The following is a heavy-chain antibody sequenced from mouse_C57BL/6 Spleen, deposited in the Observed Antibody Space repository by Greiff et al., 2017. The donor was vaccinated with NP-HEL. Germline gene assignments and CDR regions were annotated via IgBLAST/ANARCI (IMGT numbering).Heavy chain of an antibody. Sequence: VQRVESGPGLVQPSQSLSITCTVSGFSLTSYGVHWVRQSPAKGLEWLGVIWSGGSTDYNAAFISRLSISKDNSKSQVFFKMNSLQADDTAIYYCARNYDYYGSSDYFDYWGQGTTLTVSS. CDR2: IWSGGST. D-gene: IGHD1-1*01. J-gene: IGHJ2*01. CDR1: GFSLTSYG. V-gene: IGHV2-2*01. CDR3: ARNYDYYGSSDYFDY.